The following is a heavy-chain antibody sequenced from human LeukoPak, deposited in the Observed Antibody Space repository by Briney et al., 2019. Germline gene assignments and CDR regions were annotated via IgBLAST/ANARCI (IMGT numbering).Heavy chain of an antibody. V-gene: IGHV3-23*01. J-gene: IGHJ4*02. Sequence: PGRSLRLSCAASGFTFSSCAMSWVRQAPGKGLEWVSAISGRGSSTYYADYVKGRFTSSRNNSKNTINLQMNGLSDEDTAVYYCAKERGSTSHFDYWGQGTLVTVSS. CDR3: AKERGSTSHFDY. CDR1: GFTFSSCA. D-gene: IGHD2-2*01. CDR2: ISGRGSST.